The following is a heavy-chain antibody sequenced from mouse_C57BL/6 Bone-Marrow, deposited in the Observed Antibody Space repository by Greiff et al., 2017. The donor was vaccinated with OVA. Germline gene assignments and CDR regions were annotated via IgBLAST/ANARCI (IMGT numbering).Heavy chain of an antibody. CDR1: GYTFTDYE. J-gene: IGHJ2*01. CDR2: IDPETGGT. Sequence: QVQLQQSGAELVRPGASVTLSCKASGYTFTDYEMHWVKQTPVHGLEWIGAIDPETGGTAYNQKFKGKAILTADKSSSTAYMELRSLTSEYSAVYYGTSSYSSYGDFDYWGQGTTLTVSS. V-gene: IGHV1-15*01. CDR3: TSSYSSYGDFDY. D-gene: IGHD2-5*01.